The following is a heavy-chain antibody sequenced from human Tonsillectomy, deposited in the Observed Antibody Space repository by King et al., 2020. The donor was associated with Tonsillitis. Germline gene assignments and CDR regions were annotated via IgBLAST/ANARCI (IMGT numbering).Heavy chain of an antibody. CDR2: IHYSGST. Sequence: VQLQESGPGLVKPSETLSLTCTVSGDSISTYYWSWIRQPPGKGLEWIGYIHYSGSTNYNPSLKSRVTILVDTSKNQFSLKLSSVTAADTAVYYCARDMVLEAGGDAFDIWGQGTMVTVSS. J-gene: IGHJ3*02. D-gene: IGHD2-8*01. CDR1: GDSISTYY. V-gene: IGHV4-59*01. CDR3: ARDMVLEAGGDAFDI.